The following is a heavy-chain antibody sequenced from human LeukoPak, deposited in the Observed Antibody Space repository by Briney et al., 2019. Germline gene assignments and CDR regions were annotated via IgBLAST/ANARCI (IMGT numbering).Heavy chain of an antibody. V-gene: IGHV3-23*01. CDR3: ARDSNFWSGYQGY. CDR2: ISGSGGST. D-gene: IGHD3-3*01. Sequence: GGSLRLSCAASGFTFSSYAMSWVRQAPGKGLEWVSAISGSGGSTYYADSVKGRFTISRDNSKNTLYLQMNSLRAEDTAVYYCARDSNFWSGYQGYWGQGTLVTVSS. CDR1: GFTFSSYA. J-gene: IGHJ4*02.